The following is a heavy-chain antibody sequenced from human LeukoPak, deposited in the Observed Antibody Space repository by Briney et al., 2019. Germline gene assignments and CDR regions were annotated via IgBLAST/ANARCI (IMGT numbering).Heavy chain of an antibody. CDR2: IYYSGST. D-gene: IGHD3-10*01. V-gene: IGHV4-59*01. J-gene: IGHJ4*02. Sequence: KPSETLSLTCTVSGGSMSRYYWSWIRQPPGEALEWIGYIYYSGSTNYDPSLKSRVTITVHPSKNQFSLKLSSVTAADTAVYYCARDSTMVRGVIYYFDCWGQGTLVTVSS. CDR3: ARDSTMVRGVIYYFDC. CDR1: GGSMSRYY.